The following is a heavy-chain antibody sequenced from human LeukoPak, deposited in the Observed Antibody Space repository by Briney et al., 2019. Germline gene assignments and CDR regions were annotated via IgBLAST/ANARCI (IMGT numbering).Heavy chain of an antibody. CDR1: GFTFSSHA. Sequence: GGSLRLSCAASGFTFSSHAMHWVRQAPGKGLEYVSAITSNGDKTYYGNSVKGRFTISRDNSKNTLYLQMGSLRIEDMAVYYCARGGATTLFDYWGQGTLVTVSS. D-gene: IGHD1-26*01. CDR2: ITSNGDKT. V-gene: IGHV3-64*01. J-gene: IGHJ4*02. CDR3: ARGGATTLFDY.